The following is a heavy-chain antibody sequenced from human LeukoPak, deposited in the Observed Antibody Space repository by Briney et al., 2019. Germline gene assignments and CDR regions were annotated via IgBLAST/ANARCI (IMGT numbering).Heavy chain of an antibody. CDR3: ARDPLTMVRGVPDY. D-gene: IGHD3-10*01. J-gene: IGHJ4*02. CDR2: IKQDGSEK. V-gene: IGHV3-7*03. Sequence: GGSLRLSCAASGFTFSSYWMGWVRQAPGKGLEWVANIKQDGSEKYYVDPVKGRFTISRDNAKNSLYLQMNSLRAEDTAVYYCARDPLTMVRGVPDYWGQGTLVTVSS. CDR1: GFTFSSYW.